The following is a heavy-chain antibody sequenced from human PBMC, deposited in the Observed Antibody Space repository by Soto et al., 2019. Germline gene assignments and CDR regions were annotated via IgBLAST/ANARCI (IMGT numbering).Heavy chain of an antibody. J-gene: IGHJ4*02. CDR2: IYHSGST. Sequence: QVQLEESGPGLAKPSGTLSLTCTVSGGSISSNNWWRWVRQPPGKGLEWIGEIYHSGSTNYNPSLKSRVIISVDTSKNQFSLRLSSVTAADTAVYYCARYIAASGTYYLDFWGQGTLVTVSS. D-gene: IGHD6-13*01. CDR3: ARYIAASGTYYLDF. CDR1: GGSISSNNW. V-gene: IGHV4-4*02.